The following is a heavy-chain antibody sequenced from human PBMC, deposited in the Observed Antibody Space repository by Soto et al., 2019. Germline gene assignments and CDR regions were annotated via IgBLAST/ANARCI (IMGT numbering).Heavy chain of an antibody. CDR3: AKGSSRYYDSFDY. CDR1: GFTFSNYA. J-gene: IGHJ4*02. D-gene: IGHD3-22*01. CDR2: ITASGGST. V-gene: IGHV3-23*01. Sequence: LRLSCAASGFTFSNYAMYLVRQTPGKGLEWVSAITASGGSTYYADSVKGRFTISRDNSKNTMSLQMNSLRAEDRALYYCAKGSSRYYDSFDYWGQGTLVTVSS.